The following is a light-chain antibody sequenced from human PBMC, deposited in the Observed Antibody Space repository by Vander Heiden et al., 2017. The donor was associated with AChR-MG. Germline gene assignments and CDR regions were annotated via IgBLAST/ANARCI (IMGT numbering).Light chain of an antibody. CDR2: KVS. CDR3: MQGTHWPWT. Sequence: DVVLTQSPVSLPVTLGQSASTPCRSSHSTVHGDGYTYLNWFHQRPGQSPRRLICKVSDRDSGVPDRFSGGGSGTDFTLEISRVGPEDFGVYYCMQGTHWPWTFGQGTKVEVK. V-gene: IGKV2-30*02. CDR1: HSTVHGDGYTY. J-gene: IGKJ1*01.